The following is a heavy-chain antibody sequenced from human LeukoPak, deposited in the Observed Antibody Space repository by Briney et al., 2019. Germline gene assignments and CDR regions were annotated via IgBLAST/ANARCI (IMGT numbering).Heavy chain of an antibody. CDR3: TKMVPLRFYDTSGQTY. J-gene: IGHJ4*02. D-gene: IGHD2/OR15-2a*01. Sequence: GGSLRLSCVASGFSFSSYGMNWVRQAPGKGLEWVAFIQFDGSNIFYGDSVKGRFTVSRDHLQKTLYLQMDGLRAEDTAVYYCTKMVPLRFYDTSGQTYWGQGTLVTVSS. V-gene: IGHV3-30*02. CDR1: GFSFSSYG. CDR2: IQFDGSNI.